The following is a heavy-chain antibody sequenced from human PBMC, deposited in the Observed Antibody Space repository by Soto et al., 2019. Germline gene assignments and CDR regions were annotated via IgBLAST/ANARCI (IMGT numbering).Heavy chain of an antibody. CDR3: VRDGSKTLRDCFDP. Sequence: QVQVQESGPGLVKPSETLSLTCSVSGGSMSKFYWSWIRKTAGKGLEWMGRVYATGTSDYNPYLRSRIAMSVDISKKTFSLRLRSVTAADTGVYYCVRDGSKTLRDCFDPWGQGILFTVSS. J-gene: IGHJ5*02. CDR2: VYATGTS. V-gene: IGHV4-4*07. CDR1: GGSMSKFY. D-gene: IGHD4-17*01.